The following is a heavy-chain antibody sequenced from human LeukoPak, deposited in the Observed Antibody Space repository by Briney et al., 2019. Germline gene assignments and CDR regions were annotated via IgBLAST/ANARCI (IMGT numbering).Heavy chain of an antibody. V-gene: IGHV3-7*01. D-gene: IGHD4-17*01. CDR1: GFISSSYW. J-gene: IGHJ4*02. Sequence: PGGSLRLSCAASGFISSSYWMNWVRQAPGKGLEWVANIKHDGTEKYYVDSVKGRFTISRDNAKISLYLQMDSLRAEDTAVYYCARDPATTVTTYAYWGQGTLVTVSS. CDR2: IKHDGTEK. CDR3: ARDPATTVTTYAY.